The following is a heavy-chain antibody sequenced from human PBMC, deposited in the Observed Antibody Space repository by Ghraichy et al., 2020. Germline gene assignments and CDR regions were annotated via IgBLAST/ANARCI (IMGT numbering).Heavy chain of an antibody. CDR1: GGSFSGYY. J-gene: IGHJ4*02. CDR3: ARGGGSY. D-gene: IGHD1-26*01. Sequence: SQTLSLTCAVYGGSFSGYYWSWIRQPPGKGLEWIGEINHSGSTNYNPSLKSRVTISVDTSKNQFSLKLSSVTAADTAVYYCARGGGSYWGQGTLVTVSS. CDR2: INHSGST. V-gene: IGHV4-34*01.